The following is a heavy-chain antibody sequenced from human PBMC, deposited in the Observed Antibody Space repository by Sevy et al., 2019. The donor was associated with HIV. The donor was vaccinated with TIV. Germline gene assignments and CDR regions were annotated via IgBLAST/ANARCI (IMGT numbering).Heavy chain of an antibody. D-gene: IGHD1-7*01. V-gene: IGHV5-51*01. CDR2: IYPGDSDT. Sequence: GESLKISCKGSGYSFTSYWIGWVRQMPGKGLEWMGIIYPGDSDTRYSPSFQGQVTISADKSISTAYLQWSSPKASDTAMYYCARHDTGITGTDNAGDDAFDIWGQGTMVTVSS. CDR1: GYSFTSYW. CDR3: ARHDTGITGTDNAGDDAFDI. J-gene: IGHJ3*02.